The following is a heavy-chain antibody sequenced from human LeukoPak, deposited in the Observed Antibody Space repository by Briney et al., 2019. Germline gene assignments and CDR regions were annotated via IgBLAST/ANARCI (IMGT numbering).Heavy chain of an antibody. CDR3: ARAPTGYYYYYMDV. CDR2: IIPIFGTA. Sequence: GASVKVSCKASGGTFSSYAISWVRQAPGQGLEWMGGIIPIFGTANYAQKFQGRVTVTTDGSTSTAYMELSSLRSEDTAVYYCARAPTGYYYYYMDVWGKGTTVTVSS. CDR1: GGTFSSYA. J-gene: IGHJ6*03. V-gene: IGHV1-69*05. D-gene: IGHD2-8*02.